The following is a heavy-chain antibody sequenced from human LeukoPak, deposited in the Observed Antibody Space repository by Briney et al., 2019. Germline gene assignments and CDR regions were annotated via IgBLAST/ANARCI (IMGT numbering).Heavy chain of an antibody. CDR2: IYHSGST. V-gene: IGHV4-30-2*01. Sequence: SQTLSLTCTVSGGSISSGGYYWSWIRQPPGKGLEWIGYIYHSGSTYYNPSLKSRVSISLDTSKNQFSLKLSSVTAADTAVYFCARVRDGSPTIWGQGTLVTVSS. J-gene: IGHJ4*02. CDR3: ARVRDGSPTI. D-gene: IGHD3-10*01. CDR1: GGSISSGGYY.